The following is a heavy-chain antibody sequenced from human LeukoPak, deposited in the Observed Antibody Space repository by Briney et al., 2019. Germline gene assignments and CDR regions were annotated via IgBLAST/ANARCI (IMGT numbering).Heavy chain of an antibody. J-gene: IGHJ6*03. Sequence: ASVKVSCKASGYGLTGFYLYWLRQAPGQGPQWMGWINPNSGDTNYAQKYEGRVSMTRDTSISTAYIELSGLSSDDTAVYYCARGVRRSAGKLHRSGNYYMDVWGKGTTVIVSS. CDR1: GYGLTGFY. D-gene: IGHD1-1*01. CDR2: INPNSGDT. V-gene: IGHV1-2*02. CDR3: ARGVRRSAGKLHRSGNYYMDV.